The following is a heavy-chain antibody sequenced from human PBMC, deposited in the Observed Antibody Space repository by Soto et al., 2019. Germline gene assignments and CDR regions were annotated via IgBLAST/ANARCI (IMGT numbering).Heavy chain of an antibody. D-gene: IGHD2-2*01. CDR2: IYYSGST. CDR1: GGSISSSSYY. J-gene: IGHJ3*02. Sequence: QLQLQESGPGLVKPSETLSLTCTVSGGSISSSSYYWGWIRQPPGKGLEWIGSIYYSGSTYYNPALKRGGTISVDTSKNPFSLKLRSVTAADTAVYYCARPYIVVVPAAMWGDDGFDIWGQGTMVTVSS. CDR3: ARPYIVVVPAAMWGDDGFDI. V-gene: IGHV4-39*01.